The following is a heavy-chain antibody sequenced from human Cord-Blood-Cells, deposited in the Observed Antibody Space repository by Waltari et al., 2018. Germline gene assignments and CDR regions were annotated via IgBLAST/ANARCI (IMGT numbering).Heavy chain of an antibody. CDR2: IKSKTDGGKT. J-gene: IGHJ4*02. CDR3: TTDSIRYFDWLLSGVDY. CDR1: GFTFSNAW. D-gene: IGHD3-9*01. V-gene: IGHV3-15*01. Sequence: EVQLVESGGGLVKPGGSLRLSCAASGFTFSNAWMSWVRQAPGKGLEWVGRIKSKTDGGKTDYAAPVKGRFTISRDDSKNTLYLQMNSLKTEDTAVYYCTTDSIRYFDWLLSGVDYWGQGTLVTVSS.